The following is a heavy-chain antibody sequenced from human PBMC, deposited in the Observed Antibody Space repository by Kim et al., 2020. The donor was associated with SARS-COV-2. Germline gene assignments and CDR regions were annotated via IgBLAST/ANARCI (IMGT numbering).Heavy chain of an antibody. D-gene: IGHD3-10*01. CDR3: ARGPMVRGVIIEYYFDY. J-gene: IGHJ4*02. V-gene: IGHV4-61*01. Sequence: SETLSLTCTVSGGSVSSGSYYWSWIRQPPGKGLEWIGYIYYSGSTNYNPSLKSRVTISVDTSKNQFSLKLSSVTAADTAVYYCARGPMVRGVIIEYYFDYWGQGTLVTVSS. CDR2: IYYSGST. CDR1: GGSVSSGSYY.